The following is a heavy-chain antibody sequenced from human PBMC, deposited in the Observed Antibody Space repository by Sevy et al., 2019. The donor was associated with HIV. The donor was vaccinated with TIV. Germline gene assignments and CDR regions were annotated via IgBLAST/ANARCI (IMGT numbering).Heavy chain of an antibody. CDR1: GFTFSSYW. D-gene: IGHD1-26*01. CDR3: AREGECELEEVDY. J-gene: IGHJ4*02. Sequence: GGSLRLSCAASGFTFSSYWMSWVRQAPGKGLEWVANIKQDGSEKYYVDSGKGRFTISRDNAKNSLYLQMNSLRAEDTAVYYCAREGECELEEVDYWGQGTLVTVSS. CDR2: IKQDGSEK. V-gene: IGHV3-7*01.